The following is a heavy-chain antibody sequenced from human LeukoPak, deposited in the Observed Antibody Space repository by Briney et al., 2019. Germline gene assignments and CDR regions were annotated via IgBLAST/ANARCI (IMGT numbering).Heavy chain of an antibody. CDR3: ARESSLYGGNSIY. CDR1: GGFLSSYY. J-gene: IGHJ4*02. Sequence: SETPSLTCTVSGGFLSSYYWSWIRQPPGKGLEWIGYIYYSGSTNYNPSLKSRVTISVDTSKNQFSLKLSSVTAADTAVYYCARESSLYGGNSIYWGQGTLVTVSS. V-gene: IGHV4-59*12. CDR2: IYYSGST. D-gene: IGHD4-23*01.